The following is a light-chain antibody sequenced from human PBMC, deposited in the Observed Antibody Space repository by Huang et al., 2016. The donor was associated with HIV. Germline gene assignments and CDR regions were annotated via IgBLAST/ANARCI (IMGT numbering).Light chain of an antibody. J-gene: IGKJ2*01. CDR2: GAS. CDR1: QSVSST. Sequence: EIVLTQSPATLSVSPGERATLSCRASQSVSSTLAWFQQKPGQAPRLLIYGASTRATGIPARFSGTGSGTAFTLTISSLQSEDFAVYFCQQYNDWYTFGQGTKLEI. CDR3: QQYNDWYT. V-gene: IGKV3-15*01.